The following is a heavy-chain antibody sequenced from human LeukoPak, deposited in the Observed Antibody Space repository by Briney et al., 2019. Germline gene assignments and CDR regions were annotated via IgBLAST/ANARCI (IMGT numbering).Heavy chain of an antibody. CDR2: ISYDENDK. J-gene: IGHJ1*01. D-gene: IGHD6-19*01. CDR1: GFTFSIYA. CDR3: AKVGSSGWFQAEYFQH. V-gene: IGHV3-30*04. Sequence: PGGSLRLTCAASGFTFSIYAMHWVRQAPGKGLEWVAVISYDENDKYYADSVKGRFTISRDNSKNTLYLQMNSLRAEDTAVYYCAKVGSSGWFQAEYFQHWGQGTLVTVSS.